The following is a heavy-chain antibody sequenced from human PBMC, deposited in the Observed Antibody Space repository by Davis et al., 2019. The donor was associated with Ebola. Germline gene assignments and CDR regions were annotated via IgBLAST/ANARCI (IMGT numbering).Heavy chain of an antibody. J-gene: IGHJ3*02. Sequence: SVHVSCKASRGTFSSYAISWVRQAPGHGLEWMGGIIPIFGTANYAQKFQGRVTITADESTSTAYMELSSLRSEDTAVYYCARHNSGAFDIWGQGTMVTVSS. V-gene: IGHV1-69*13. CDR3: ARHNSGAFDI. D-gene: IGHD1-1*01. CDR1: RGTFSSYA. CDR2: IIPIFGTA.